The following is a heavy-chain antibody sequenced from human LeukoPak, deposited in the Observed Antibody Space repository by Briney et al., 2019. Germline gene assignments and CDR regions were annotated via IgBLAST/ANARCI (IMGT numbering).Heavy chain of an antibody. V-gene: IGHV3-15*01. CDR1: GFTFTNYA. CDR2: IKSKTDGGTT. CDR3: TTYSPTNSAWDLIH. D-gene: IGHD6-19*01. J-gene: IGHJ4*02. Sequence: TGESLRLSRAASGFTFTNYAMNWVRQAPGKGLEWVGRIKSKTDGGTTDYVAPVKGRFTISRDDSKNTLYLQMSSLKTEDTAVYYRTTYSPTNSAWDLIHWGQGTLVTVSS.